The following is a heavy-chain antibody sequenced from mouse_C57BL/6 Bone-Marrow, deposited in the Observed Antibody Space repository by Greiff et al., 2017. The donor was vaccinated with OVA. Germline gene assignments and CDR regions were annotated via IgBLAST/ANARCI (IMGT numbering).Heavy chain of an antibody. CDR3: ARGYYGSSYFYWYFDV. D-gene: IGHD1-1*01. V-gene: IGHV5-17*01. Sequence: EVKLVESGGGLVKPGGSLKLSCAASGFTFSDYGMHWVRQAPEKGLEWVAYISSGSSTIYYADTVKGRFTISRDNAKNTLFLQMTSLRSEDTAMYYCARGYYGSSYFYWYFDVWGTGTTVTVSS. CDR1: GFTFSDYG. CDR2: ISSGSSTI. J-gene: IGHJ1*03.